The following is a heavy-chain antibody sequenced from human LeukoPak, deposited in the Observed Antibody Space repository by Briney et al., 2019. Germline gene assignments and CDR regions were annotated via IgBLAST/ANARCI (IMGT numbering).Heavy chain of an antibody. J-gene: IGHJ6*03. CDR1: GFTFSSYG. CDR3: AKSGDYYYYYMDV. V-gene: IGHV3-30*02. Sequence: GGSLRLSCAASGFTFSSYGMHWVRQAPGKGLEWVAFTRYDGSNKYYADSVKGRFTISRDNSKNTLYLQMNSLRAEDTAVYYCAKSGDYYYYYMDVWGKGTRVTVSS. CDR2: TRYDGSNK.